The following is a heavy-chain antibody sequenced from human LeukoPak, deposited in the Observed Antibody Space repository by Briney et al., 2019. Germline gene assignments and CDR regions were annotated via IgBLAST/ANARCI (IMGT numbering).Heavy chain of an antibody. CDR2: IYHSGST. CDR1: GYSISSGYY. V-gene: IGHV4-38-2*01. D-gene: IGHD3-22*01. Sequence: SETLSLTCAVSGYSISSGYYWGWIRQPPGKGLEWIGSIYHSGSTYYNPSLKSRVTISVDTSKNQFSLKLSSVTAADTAVYYCARRYDYKFDPWGQGTLVTVSS. J-gene: IGHJ5*02. CDR3: ARRYDYKFDP.